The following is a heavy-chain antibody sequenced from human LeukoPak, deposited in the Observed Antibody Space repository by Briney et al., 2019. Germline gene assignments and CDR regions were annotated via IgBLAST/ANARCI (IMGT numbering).Heavy chain of an antibody. V-gene: IGHV3-23*01. D-gene: IGHD5-18*01. CDR3: AKSIGYSYGYSDY. J-gene: IGHJ4*02. CDR1: GFTFSSYA. CDR2: ISGSGDIT. Sequence: GGSLRLSCAASGFTFSSYAMSWVRQAPGKVLEWVSAISGSGDITYYADSVKGRFSISRDGSKNTLSLQMDSLRAEDTAVYYCAKSIGYSYGYSDYWGQGTLVTVSS.